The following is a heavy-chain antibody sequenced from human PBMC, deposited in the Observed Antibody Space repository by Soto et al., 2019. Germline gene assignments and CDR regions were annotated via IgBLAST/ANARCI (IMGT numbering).Heavy chain of an antibody. J-gene: IGHJ5*02. V-gene: IGHV4-59*01. CDR2: IYYSGST. Sequence: PSETLSLTCTVSGGSISSYYWSWIRQPPGNGLEWIEYIYYSGSTNYNPSLKSRVTISVDTSKNQFSLKLSSVTAADTAVYYCARVRNIVVVPAAMFGWFDPWGQGTLVTVSS. D-gene: IGHD2-2*01. CDR3: ARVRNIVVVPAAMFGWFDP. CDR1: GGSISSYY.